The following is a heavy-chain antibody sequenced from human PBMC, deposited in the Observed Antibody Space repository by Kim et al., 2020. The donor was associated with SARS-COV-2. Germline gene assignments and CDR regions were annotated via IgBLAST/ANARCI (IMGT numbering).Heavy chain of an antibody. J-gene: IGHJ4*02. V-gene: IGHV4-38-2*02. Sequence: SETLSLTCTVSGYSISSGYYWGWIRQSPGKGLEWIGNIYHSGSTYYNPSLKSRVTISVDTSKNQFSLKLTSVTAADTAVYYCARLSSVAGLDYWGQGTLV. CDR3: ARLSSVAGLDY. D-gene: IGHD6-19*01. CDR1: GYSISSGYY. CDR2: IYHSGST.